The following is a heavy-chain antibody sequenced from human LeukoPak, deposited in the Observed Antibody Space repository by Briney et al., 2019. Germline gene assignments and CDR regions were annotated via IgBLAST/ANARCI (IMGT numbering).Heavy chain of an antibody. D-gene: IGHD2-15*01. CDR2: IYYSGST. CDR3: ARADCSGGSCYPNWFDP. CDR1: GGSISSYY. V-gene: IGHV4-59*01. Sequence: PSETLSLTCTVSGGSISSYYWSWIRQPPGKGLEWIGYIYYSGSTNYNPSLKSRVTISVDTSKNQLSLKLSSVTAADTAVYYCARADCSGGSCYPNWFDPWGQGTLVTVSS. J-gene: IGHJ5*02.